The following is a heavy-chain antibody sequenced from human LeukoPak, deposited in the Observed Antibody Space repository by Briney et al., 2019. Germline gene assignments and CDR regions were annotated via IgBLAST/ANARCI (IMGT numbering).Heavy chain of an antibody. V-gene: IGHV2-5*02. J-gene: IGHJ4*02. CDR1: GFSLSTSGVG. Sequence: ESGPTLVKPTQTLTLTCTFSGFSLSTSGVGAGWIRQPPGKALEWLALIYWDDDKRYSPSLKSRLTITKDTSKNQVVLTMTNMDPVDTATYYCAHRPPRITMVRGVILSAPYFDYWGQGTLVTVSS. CDR2: IYWDDDK. D-gene: IGHD3-10*01. CDR3: AHRPPRITMVRGVILSAPYFDY.